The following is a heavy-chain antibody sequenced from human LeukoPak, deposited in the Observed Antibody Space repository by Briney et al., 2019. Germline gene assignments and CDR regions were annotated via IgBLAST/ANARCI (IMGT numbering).Heavy chain of an antibody. Sequence: GGSLRLSCAASGFTFSSYGMHWVRQAPGKGLEWVAVISYDGSNKYYADSVKGRFTISRDNSKNTLYLQMNSLRAEDTAVYYCAKDPGYCSSTSCYSRNYYYGMDVWGQGTTVTVSS. V-gene: IGHV3-30*18. CDR3: AKDPGYCSSTSCYSRNYYYGMDV. CDR2: ISYDGSNK. D-gene: IGHD2-2*01. J-gene: IGHJ6*02. CDR1: GFTFSSYG.